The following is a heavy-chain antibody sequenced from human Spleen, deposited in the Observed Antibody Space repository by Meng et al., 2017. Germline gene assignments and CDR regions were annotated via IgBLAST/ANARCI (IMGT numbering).Heavy chain of an antibody. V-gene: IGHV1-2*02. D-gene: IGHD6-13*01. CDR3: ARGQQFYYYYGMDV. CDR2: INPNSGGT. CDR1: GYTFTGYY. Sequence: ASVKVSCKASGYTFTGYYMHWVRQAPGQGLEWMGWINPNSGGTNYAQKFQGRVTMTRDTSISTAYMELSRLGSDDTAVYYCARGQQFYYYYGMDVWGQGTTVTVSS. J-gene: IGHJ6*02.